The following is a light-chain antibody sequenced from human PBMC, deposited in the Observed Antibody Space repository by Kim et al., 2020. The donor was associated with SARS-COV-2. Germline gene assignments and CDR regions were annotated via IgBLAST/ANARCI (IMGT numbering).Light chain of an antibody. V-gene: IGKV1-33*01. J-gene: IGKJ1*01. CDR2: DVS. CDR3: HQYDKFPQT. Sequence: SIGDTVTITCQASQGISDYLDWYQQKPGKVPKLLIYDVSRLETGVPARFSGSGSGTDFTLTISSLQPEDIATYYCHQYDKFPQTFGPGTKVDIK. CDR1: QGISDY.